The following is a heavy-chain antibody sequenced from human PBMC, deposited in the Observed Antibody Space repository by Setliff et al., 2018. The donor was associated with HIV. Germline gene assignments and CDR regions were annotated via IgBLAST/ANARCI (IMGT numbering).Heavy chain of an antibody. CDR2: IYYSGGT. D-gene: IGHD6-6*01. CDR1: GGSFSAYS. CDR3: ARGYSSSLGWFDP. V-gene: IGHV4-34*01. Sequence: PSETLSLTCAVYGGSFSAYSWTWVRQPPGKGLEWIGTIYYSGGTYYKSSLKSRVIISVHTSKNQFFLNLTSMSAADSAVYYCARGYSSSLGWFDPWGQGTLVTVSS. J-gene: IGHJ5*02.